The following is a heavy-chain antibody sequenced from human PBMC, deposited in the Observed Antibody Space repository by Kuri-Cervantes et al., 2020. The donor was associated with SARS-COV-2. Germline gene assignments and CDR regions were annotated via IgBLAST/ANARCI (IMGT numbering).Heavy chain of an antibody. CDR3: ARDQVDADY. Sequence: GESLKISCAASGFTFSSYSMNWVRQAPGKGLEWVSSISSSSSYIYYAGSVKGRFTISRDNAKNSLYLQMNSLRAEDTAVYYCARDQVDADYWGQGTLVTVSS. D-gene: IGHD2-15*01. CDR2: ISSSSSYI. CDR1: GFTFSSYS. V-gene: IGHV3-21*01. J-gene: IGHJ4*02.